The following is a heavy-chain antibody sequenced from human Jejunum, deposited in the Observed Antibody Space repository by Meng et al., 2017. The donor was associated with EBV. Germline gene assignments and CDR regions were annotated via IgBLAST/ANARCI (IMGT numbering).Heavy chain of an antibody. Sequence: GHAQQSGAGLLKPSDTLSLTWAVYGGSFNYYYWTWIRQPPGKGLEWIGEIIHSGSTNYDPPLKSRVTISVDRSKNQFSLKLTSVTAADTAVYYCARKAVPGTFARPKFDYWGQGTLVTVSS. CDR1: GGSFNYYY. CDR2: IIHSGST. J-gene: IGHJ4*02. CDR3: ARKAVPGTFARPKFDY. D-gene: IGHD6-19*01. V-gene: IGHV4-34*12.